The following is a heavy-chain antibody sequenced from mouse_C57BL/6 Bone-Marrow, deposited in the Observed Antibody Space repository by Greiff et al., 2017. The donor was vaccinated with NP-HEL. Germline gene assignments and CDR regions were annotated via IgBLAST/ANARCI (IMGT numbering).Heavy chain of an antibody. CDR3: ARDYMVTTHWYFDV. J-gene: IGHJ1*03. D-gene: IGHD2-2*01. CDR2: IYPGSGST. V-gene: IGHV1-55*01. Sequence: VKLQQPGAELVKPGASVKMSCKASGYTFTSYWITWVKQRPGQGLEWIGDIYPGSGSTNYNEKFKSKATLTVDTSSSTAYMQLSSLTSEDSAVYYCARDYMVTTHWYFDVWGTGTTVTVSS. CDR1: GYTFTSYW.